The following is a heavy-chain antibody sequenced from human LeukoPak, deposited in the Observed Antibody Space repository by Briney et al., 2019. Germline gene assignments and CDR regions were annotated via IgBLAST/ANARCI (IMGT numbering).Heavy chain of an antibody. V-gene: IGHV3-30*03. D-gene: IGHD1-26*01. CDR1: GFTFSSYG. Sequence: GRSLRLSCAASGFTFSSYGMHWVRQAPGKGLEWVAVISYDGSNKYYADSVKGRFTISRDNSKNTLYLQMNSLRAEDTAVYYCARDLMGAAAFDIWGQGTMVTVSS. J-gene: IGHJ3*02. CDR2: ISYDGSNK. CDR3: ARDLMGAAAFDI.